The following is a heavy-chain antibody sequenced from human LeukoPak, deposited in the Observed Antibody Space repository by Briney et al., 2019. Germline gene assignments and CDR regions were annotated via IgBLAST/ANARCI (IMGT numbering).Heavy chain of an antibody. CDR2: IRYDGSNK. D-gene: IGHD4-17*01. Sequence: GGSLRLSCAASGFTFSSYGMHWVRQAPRKGLEWVAFIRYDGSNKYYADSVKGRFTISRDNSKNTLYLQMNSLRAEDTAVYYCAKDLESTVTTLLNWFDPWGQGTLVTVSS. CDR1: GFTFSSYG. J-gene: IGHJ5*02. V-gene: IGHV3-30*02. CDR3: AKDLESTVTTLLNWFDP.